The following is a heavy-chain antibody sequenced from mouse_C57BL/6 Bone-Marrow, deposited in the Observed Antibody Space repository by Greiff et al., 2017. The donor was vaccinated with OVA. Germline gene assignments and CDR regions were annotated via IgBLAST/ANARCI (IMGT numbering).Heavy chain of an antibody. Sequence: VQLQQSGPELVKPGASVKISCKASGYTFTDYYMNWVKQSHGKSLEWIGDINPNNGGTSYNQKFKGKATFTVDKSSSTAYMELRSLTSEDSAVYYCARSPYYDAMDYWGQGTSVTVSS. CDR2: INPNNGGT. CDR1: GYTFTDYY. CDR3: ARSPYYDAMDY. D-gene: IGHD1-1*01. J-gene: IGHJ4*01. V-gene: IGHV1-26*01.